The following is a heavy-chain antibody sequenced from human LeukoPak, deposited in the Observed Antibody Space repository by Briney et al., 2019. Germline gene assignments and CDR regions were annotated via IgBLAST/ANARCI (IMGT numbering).Heavy chain of an antibody. CDR3: ARGTMILDY. CDR2: IYTSGST. D-gene: IGHD3-22*01. J-gene: IGHJ4*02. CDR1: GGSFSSYY. Sequence: SETLTLTCTVSGGSFSSYYWSWVRQPAGKGLEWIGCIYTSGSTNYNPSLKSRGTMSVNTSKNQITLKLSAVTAADTAVYYCARGTMILDYWGQGTLVTVSS. V-gene: IGHV4-4*07.